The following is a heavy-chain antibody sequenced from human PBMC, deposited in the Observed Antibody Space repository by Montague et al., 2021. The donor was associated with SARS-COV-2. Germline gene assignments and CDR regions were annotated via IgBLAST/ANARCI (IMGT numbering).Heavy chain of an antibody. J-gene: IGHJ6*02. CDR1: GGSISSYF. CDR2: IYYSGTT. D-gene: IGHD3-3*01. CDR3: ARVVRYYDFRSCYTEYYYYGMDV. V-gene: IGHV4-59*01. Sequence: SETLSLTCTVSGGSISSYFWSWIRQPPGKGLEWIGSIYYSGTTNYSPSLKSRVTISVDTSKNQFSLKLSSVTAADTAVYYCARVVRYYDFRSCYTEYYYYGMDVWGQGTTVTVSS.